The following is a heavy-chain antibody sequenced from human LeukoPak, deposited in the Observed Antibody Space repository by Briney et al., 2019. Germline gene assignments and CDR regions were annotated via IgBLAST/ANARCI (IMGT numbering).Heavy chain of an antibody. CDR1: GGSISSGGYS. CDR2: IYHSGST. J-gene: IGHJ6*04. Sequence: SETLSLTCAVSGGSISSGGYSWSWIRQPPGKGLEWIGYIYHSGSTYYNPSLKSRVTISVDRSKNQFSLKLSSVTAADTAVYYCARGYGRGGYYYYYGMDVWGKGTTDSVSS. V-gene: IGHV4-30-2*01. D-gene: IGHD4-17*01. CDR3: ARGYGRGGYYYYYGMDV.